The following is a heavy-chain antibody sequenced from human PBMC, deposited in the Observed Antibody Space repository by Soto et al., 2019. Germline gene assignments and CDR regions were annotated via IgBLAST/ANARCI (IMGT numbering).Heavy chain of an antibody. CDR1: GGSIGSSIYC. Sequence: LLTKSLTSTVSGGSIGSSIYCRVSIRQPPGKGLEWIGSIYYSGSTYYNPSLKSRVTISVDTSKNQLSLKLSSVTAADTAVYFCASASCYVVVGNVFDSWGQGTLVTGSS. J-gene: IGHJ5*01. D-gene: IGHD2-2*01. V-gene: IGHV4-39*01. CDR2: IYYSGST. CDR3: ASASCYVVVGNVFDS.